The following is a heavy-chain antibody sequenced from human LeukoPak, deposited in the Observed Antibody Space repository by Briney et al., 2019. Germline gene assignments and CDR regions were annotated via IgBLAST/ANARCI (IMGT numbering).Heavy chain of an antibody. Sequence: PGGSLRLSCAASGFTFSSYAMSWVRQAPGKGLEWVSAISGSGGSTYYADSVKGRFTISRDNSKNTLYLQMNSPRAEDTAVYYCAKSPFSGYSGYDYYYYKDVWGKGTTVTVSS. CDR2: ISGSGGST. J-gene: IGHJ6*03. CDR3: AKSPFSGYSGYDYYYYKDV. CDR1: GFTFSSYA. V-gene: IGHV3-23*01. D-gene: IGHD5-12*01.